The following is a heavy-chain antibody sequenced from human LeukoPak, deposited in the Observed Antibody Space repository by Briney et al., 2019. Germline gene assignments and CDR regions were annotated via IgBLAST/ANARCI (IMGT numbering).Heavy chain of an antibody. D-gene: IGHD2-2*01. J-gene: IGHJ4*02. CDR3: AKDLYELVVPAHFDY. V-gene: IGHV3-30*02. CDR1: GFTFRSFG. Sequence: GGSLRLSCAASGFTFRSFGMHWVRQAPGKGLEWVAFIRSDGSNKYFADSVKGRFTISRDNSGNTLYLQMNSLRAEDTAVYYCAKDLYELVVPAHFDYWGQGTLVTVSS. CDR2: IRSDGSNK.